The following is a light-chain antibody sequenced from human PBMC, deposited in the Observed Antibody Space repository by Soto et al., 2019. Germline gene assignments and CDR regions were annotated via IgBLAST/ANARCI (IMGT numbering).Light chain of an antibody. CDR1: SSDVGGYDF. J-gene: IGLJ1*01. CDR2: EVS. Sequence: QSVLTQPASVSGSPGQSITISCTGTSSDVGGYDFVSWYQQHPGKAPKLMIYEVSNRPSGVSNRLSGSKSGNTASLTISGLQAEDEADYYCSSHTSSSSPYVFGTGTKVTVL. V-gene: IGLV2-14*01. CDR3: SSHTSSSSPYV.